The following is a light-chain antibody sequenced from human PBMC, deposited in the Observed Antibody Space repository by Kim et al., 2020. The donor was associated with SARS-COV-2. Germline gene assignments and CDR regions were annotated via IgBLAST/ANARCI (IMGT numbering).Light chain of an antibody. J-gene: IGLJ2*01. CDR3: QVWDSSSDHPV. CDR1: NIGSKS. V-gene: IGLV3-21*04. CDR2: YDS. Sequence: ATGKTARINCGGNNIGSKSVQWYQQKPGQAPVLVIYYDSDRPSGIPERFSGSNSGNTATLTISRVEAGDDADYYCQVWDSSSDHPVFGGGTQLTVL.